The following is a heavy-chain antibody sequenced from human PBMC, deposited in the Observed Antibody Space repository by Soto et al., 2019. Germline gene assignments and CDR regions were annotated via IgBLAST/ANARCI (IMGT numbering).Heavy chain of an antibody. CDR3: TGGQDNLAVNFDY. CDR2: ITSSSSYT. Sequence: GGSLRLSCAASGSNFRDYYMSRIRQSPGKGLEWLSYITSSSSYTHYADSVKGRFIISRDNAKNSLYLQMNSLRAEDTAVYYCTGGQDNLAVNFDYWGQGTPVTVSS. J-gene: IGHJ4*02. CDR1: GSNFRDYY. V-gene: IGHV3-11*03. D-gene: IGHD1-1*01.